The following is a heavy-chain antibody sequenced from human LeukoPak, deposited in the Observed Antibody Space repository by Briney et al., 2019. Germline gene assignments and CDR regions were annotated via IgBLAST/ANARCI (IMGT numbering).Heavy chain of an antibody. CDR2: INSDGSTT. V-gene: IGHV3-74*01. CDR3: ATLWAYYYDSSGYYAFDI. J-gene: IGHJ3*02. CDR1: GFTFSSYL. Sequence: GGSLRLSCAASGFTFSSYLMHWVRQAPGKGLVWVSRINSDGSTTSYADSVKGRFTISRDNTKNTLYLQMNSLRAEDTAVYYCATLWAYYYDSSGYYAFDIWGQGTIVTVSS. D-gene: IGHD3-22*01.